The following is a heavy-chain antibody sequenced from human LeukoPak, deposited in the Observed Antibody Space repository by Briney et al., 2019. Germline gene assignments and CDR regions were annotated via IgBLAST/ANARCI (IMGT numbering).Heavy chain of an antibody. CDR1: GFTFSRYA. D-gene: IGHD6-19*01. Sequence: PGGSLRLSCETSGFTFSRYAMTWVRQAPGKGLEWVSSISSSSSYIYYADSVKGRFTISRDNAKNSLYLQTNSLRAEDTAVYYCASLGSGWGYYFDYWGQGTLVTVSS. V-gene: IGHV3-21*04. CDR3: ASLGSGWGYYFDY. J-gene: IGHJ4*02. CDR2: ISSSSSYI.